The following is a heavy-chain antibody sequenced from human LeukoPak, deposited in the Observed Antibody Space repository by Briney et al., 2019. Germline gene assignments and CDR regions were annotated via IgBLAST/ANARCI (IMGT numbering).Heavy chain of an antibody. Sequence: GESLKISCKGSGYSFTTYWIGWVRQMPGKDLEWMGIIYPGDSDTRYSPSFQGQVTISADKSISTAYLQWTSLKASDTAMYYCARHYLHDYGDYCLDYWSQGTLVTVSS. V-gene: IGHV5-51*01. J-gene: IGHJ4*02. CDR3: ARHYLHDYGDYCLDY. D-gene: IGHD4-17*01. CDR2: IYPGDSDT. CDR1: GYSFTTYW.